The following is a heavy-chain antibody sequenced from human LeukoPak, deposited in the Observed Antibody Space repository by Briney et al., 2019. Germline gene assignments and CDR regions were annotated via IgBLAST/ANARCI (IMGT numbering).Heavy chain of an antibody. D-gene: IGHD6-19*01. V-gene: IGHV1-24*01. CDR1: GYTLTELS. J-gene: IGHJ4*02. Sequence: GASVKVSCKVSGYTLTELSMHWVRQAPGKGLEWMGGFDPEDGETIYAQKFQGRVTMTEDTSTDTAYMELSSLRSEDTAVYYCTSYSSGWSRHFDYWAQGTLVTVSS. CDR3: TSYSSGWSRHFDY. CDR2: FDPEDGET.